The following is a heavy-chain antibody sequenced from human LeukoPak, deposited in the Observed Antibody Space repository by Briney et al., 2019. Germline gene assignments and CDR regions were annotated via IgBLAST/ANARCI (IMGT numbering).Heavy chain of an antibody. J-gene: IGHJ3*02. CDR3: ARVGALAAAGTFVFDI. Sequence: SETLSLTCTVSGGSISWSSHYWGWIRQSPGKALAWIGSGYYNGNTFYNPSLKSRVTISIDRSKNEFSLKLYSVTAADTAVYSCARVGALAAAGTFVFDIWGQGTMVAVSS. D-gene: IGHD6-13*01. CDR1: GGSISWSSHY. CDR2: GYYNGNT. V-gene: IGHV4-39*07.